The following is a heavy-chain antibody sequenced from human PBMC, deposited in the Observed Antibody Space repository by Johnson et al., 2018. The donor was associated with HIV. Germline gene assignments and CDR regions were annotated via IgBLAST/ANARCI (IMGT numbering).Heavy chain of an antibody. Sequence: VQLVESGGGLVHPGGSLRLSCAASGFTFSDHDMHWVRQTEGIGLEWVSTIGPGGDTYYPGSVKGRFTIYRDNAKNSLYLQMNSLRAEDTDVYYCAKGRSPRIQLRTWAFDSWGQGTMVIVSS. CDR1: GFTFSDHD. CDR3: AKGRSPRIQLRTWAFDS. V-gene: IGHV3-13*01. J-gene: IGHJ3*02. D-gene: IGHD5-18*01. CDR2: IGPGGDT.